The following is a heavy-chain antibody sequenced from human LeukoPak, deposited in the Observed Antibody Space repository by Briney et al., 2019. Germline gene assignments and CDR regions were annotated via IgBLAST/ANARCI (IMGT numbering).Heavy chain of an antibody. CDR2: ISYDGSNK. CDR3: ARDPYGDYYFDY. V-gene: IGHV3-30-3*01. J-gene: IGHJ4*02. Sequence: LLGKSLRLSCAASGFTFRSYAIHWVRQAPGKGLEWVAFISYDGSNKYYADSVKGRFTISRDNSKNTLYLQMNSLRAEDTAVYYCARDPYGDYYFDYWGQGTLVTVSS. D-gene: IGHD4-17*01. CDR1: GFTFRSYA.